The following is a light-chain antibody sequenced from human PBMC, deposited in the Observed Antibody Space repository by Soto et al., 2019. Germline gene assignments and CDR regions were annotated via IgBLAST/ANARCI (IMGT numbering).Light chain of an antibody. Sequence: DIQMTQSPSTLSASVGDRVTITCRASQSISSWLAWYQQKPGKAPKLLIYDASSLESGVPSRFSGRRSGTAFPLTTGRLQAGDFATYYCQQYNSYYYFGQGTKLEIK. J-gene: IGKJ2*01. CDR2: DAS. V-gene: IGKV1-5*01. CDR1: QSISSW. CDR3: QQYNSYYY.